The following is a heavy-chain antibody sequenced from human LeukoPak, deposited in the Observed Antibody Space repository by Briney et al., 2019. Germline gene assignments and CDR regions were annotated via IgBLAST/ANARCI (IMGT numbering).Heavy chain of an antibody. CDR2: IIPSDGFT. CDR3: ATAGRRLFGVLIPLSFDY. Sequence: ASVKDSCKASGYTFTNYYIHWVRQAPGQGLEWMGMIIPSDGFTTYAQKFQGRLTMARDMSTSTVYMELSSLRSEDTALYYCATAGRRLFGVLIPLSFDYWGQGTLVTVSS. CDR1: GYTFTNYY. D-gene: IGHD3-3*01. V-gene: IGHV1-46*01. J-gene: IGHJ4*02.